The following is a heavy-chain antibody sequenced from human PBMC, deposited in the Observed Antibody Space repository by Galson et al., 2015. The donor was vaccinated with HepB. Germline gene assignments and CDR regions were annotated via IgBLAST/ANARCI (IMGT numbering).Heavy chain of an antibody. Sequence: QSGAEVKKPGESLKISCKGSGYSFTSYWIGWVRQMPGKGLEWMGIIYPGDSDTRYSPSFQGQVSISADKSISTAYLQWSSLKASDTAMYYCARQGVVVPAAIPFLDPWGQGTLVTVSS. CDR1: GYSFTSYW. CDR3: ARQGVVVPAAIPFLDP. D-gene: IGHD2-2*02. V-gene: IGHV5-51*01. J-gene: IGHJ5*02. CDR2: IYPGDSDT.